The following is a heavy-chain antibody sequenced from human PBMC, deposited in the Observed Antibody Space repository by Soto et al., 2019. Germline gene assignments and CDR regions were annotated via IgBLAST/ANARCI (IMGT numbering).Heavy chain of an antibody. Sequence: QVQLVQSGAEVKKPGASVKVSCKASGYTFTSYYMHWMRQPPGQGLEWLGIINPSGGSTSYAQKVQGRVTMTRDTSTHTVYLELSSLRSEDTAVYYCARGAVGDGYNPVYWGQGTLVTVSS. V-gene: IGHV1-46*01. J-gene: IGHJ4*02. CDR3: ARGAVGDGYNPVY. CDR2: INPSGGST. D-gene: IGHD5-12*01. CDR1: GYTFTSYY.